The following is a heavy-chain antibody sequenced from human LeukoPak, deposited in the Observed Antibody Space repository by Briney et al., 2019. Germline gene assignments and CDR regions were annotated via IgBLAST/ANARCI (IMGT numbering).Heavy chain of an antibody. CDR3: AKDIAGFGPKLIQH. CDR2: ISGSGGST. V-gene: IGHV3-23*01. D-gene: IGHD3-10*01. Sequence: GGSLRLSCAASGFTFSSYAMSWVRQAPGKGLEWVSVISGSGGSTYYADSVKGRFTISRDNSKNTLYLQMNSLRAEDTAVYYCAKDIAGFGPKLIQHWGQGTLVTVSS. CDR1: GFTFSSYA. J-gene: IGHJ1*01.